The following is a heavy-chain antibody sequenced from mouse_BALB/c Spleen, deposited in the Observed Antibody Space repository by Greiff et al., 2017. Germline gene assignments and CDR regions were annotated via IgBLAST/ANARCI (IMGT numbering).Heavy chain of an antibody. V-gene: IGHV7-1*02. CDR3: ARDARYRYDDAAWFAY. CDR1: GFTFSDFY. CDR2: SRNKANDYTT. J-gene: IGHJ3*01. Sequence: EVKLMESGGGLVQPGGSLRLSCATSGFTFSDFYMEWVRQPPGKRLEWIAASRNKANDYTTEYSASVKGRFIVSRDTSQSILYLQMNALRAEDTAIYYCARDARYRYDDAAWFAYWGQGTLVTVSA. D-gene: IGHD2-14*01.